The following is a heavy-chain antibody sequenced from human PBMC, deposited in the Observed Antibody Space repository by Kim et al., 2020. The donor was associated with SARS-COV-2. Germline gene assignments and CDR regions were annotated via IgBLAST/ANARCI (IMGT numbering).Heavy chain of an antibody. Sequence: DAVKGRFTISRDNSKNTLYLQMNSLRAEDTAVYYCASPGYYNYYYYGMDVWGQGTTVTVSS. J-gene: IGHJ6*02. V-gene: IGHV3-23*01. D-gene: IGHD3-3*01. CDR3: ASPGYYNYYYYGMDV.